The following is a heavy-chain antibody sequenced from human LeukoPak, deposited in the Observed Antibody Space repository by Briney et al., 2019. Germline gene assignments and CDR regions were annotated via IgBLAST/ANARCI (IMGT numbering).Heavy chain of an antibody. D-gene: IGHD2-15*01. CDR1: GYTFTSYG. CDR3: ARECSGGSCYSYGMDV. V-gene: IGHV1-18*01. J-gene: IGHJ6*02. CDR2: ISAYNGNT. Sequence: GASVTVSCTASGYTFTSYGISWVRQAPGQGLEWMGWISAYNGNTNYAQKLQGRVTMTTDTSTSTAYMELRSLRSDDTAVYYCARECSGGSCYSYGMDVWGQGATVTVSS.